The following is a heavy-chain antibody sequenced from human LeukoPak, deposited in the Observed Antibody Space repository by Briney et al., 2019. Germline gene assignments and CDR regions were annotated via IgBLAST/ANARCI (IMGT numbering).Heavy chain of an antibody. CDR1: GYTFTSYG. Sequence: GASVKVSCKASGYTFTSYGIIWVRQAPGQGLQWMGWISAHNGKTSYAQNLQGRVTMTTDTSTNTVYLELRSLTSADTAVYYCARAGTTLLLDYWGQGTLVTVSS. V-gene: IGHV1-18*01. CDR2: ISAHNGKT. D-gene: IGHD4-11*01. CDR3: ARAGTTLLLDY. J-gene: IGHJ4*02.